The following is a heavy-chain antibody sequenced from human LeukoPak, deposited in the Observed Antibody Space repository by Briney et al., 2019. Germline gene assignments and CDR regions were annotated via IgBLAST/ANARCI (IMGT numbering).Heavy chain of an antibody. J-gene: IGHJ4*02. D-gene: IGHD3-9*01. Sequence: PSETLSLTCTVSGGSISSYYWSWIRQPAGKGLEWIGRIYTSGSTNYNPSLKSRVTMSVDTSKNQFSLKLSSVTAADTAVYYCARENYDILTGGRFDYWGQGTLVTVSS. V-gene: IGHV4-4*07. CDR3: ARENYDILTGGRFDY. CDR1: GGSISSYY. CDR2: IYTSGST.